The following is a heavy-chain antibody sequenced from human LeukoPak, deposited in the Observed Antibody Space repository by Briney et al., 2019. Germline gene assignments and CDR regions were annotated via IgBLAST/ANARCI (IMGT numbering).Heavy chain of an antibody. Sequence: KPSETLSLTCTVFSDSVRNHYWSWIRQPPGKGLEWIGYGHYSGSINYVASLKSRVTISVDTSRKQFSLQLTSVTAADTAVYYCASSTFYSDTKGGMLDFDYWGRGTLVTVSS. J-gene: IGHJ4*02. CDR3: ASSTFYSDTKGGMLDFDY. CDR1: SDSVRNHY. CDR2: GHYSGSI. V-gene: IGHV4-59*08. D-gene: IGHD3-22*01.